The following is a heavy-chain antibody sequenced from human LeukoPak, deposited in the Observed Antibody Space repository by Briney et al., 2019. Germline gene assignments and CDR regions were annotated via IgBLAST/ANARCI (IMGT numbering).Heavy chain of an antibody. Sequence: SETLSLTCAVSGGSISSGSYYWSWIRQPAGKGLEWIGRIYTSGSTNYNPSLKSRVTISVDTSKNQFSLKLSSVTAADTAVYYCARLGPYYYDVTDWGQGTLVTVSS. D-gene: IGHD3-22*01. CDR3: ARLGPYYYDVTD. CDR1: GGSISSGSYY. CDR2: IYTSGST. V-gene: IGHV4-61*02. J-gene: IGHJ4*02.